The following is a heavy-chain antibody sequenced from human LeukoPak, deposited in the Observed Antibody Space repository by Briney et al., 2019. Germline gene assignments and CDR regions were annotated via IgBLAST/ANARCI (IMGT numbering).Heavy chain of an antibody. CDR3: ARVRIHLWLAGAFDI. CDR2: INHSGST. D-gene: IGHD5-18*01. J-gene: IGHJ3*02. Sequence: SETLSLTCAVYGGSFSGYYWSWIRQPPGKGLEWIGEINHSGSTNYNPSLKSRVTISVDTSKNQFSLKLSSVTAADTAVYYCARVRIHLWLAGAFDIWGQGTMVTVSS. CDR1: GGSFSGYY. V-gene: IGHV4-34*01.